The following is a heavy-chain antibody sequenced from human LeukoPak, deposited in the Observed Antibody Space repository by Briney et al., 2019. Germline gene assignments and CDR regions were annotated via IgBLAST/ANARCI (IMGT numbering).Heavy chain of an antibody. CDR3: ARDWGIVTTYDELYGMDV. V-gene: IGHV3-21*01. CDR1: GFTFSSYS. D-gene: IGHD4-11*01. CDR2: ISSSSSYI. Sequence: PGGSLRLSCAASGFTFSSYSMNWVRQAPGKGLEWVSSISSSSSYIYYADSVKGRFTISRDNAKNSLYLQMNSLRAEDTAVYYCARDWGIVTTYDELYGMDVWGQGTTVTVSS. J-gene: IGHJ6*02.